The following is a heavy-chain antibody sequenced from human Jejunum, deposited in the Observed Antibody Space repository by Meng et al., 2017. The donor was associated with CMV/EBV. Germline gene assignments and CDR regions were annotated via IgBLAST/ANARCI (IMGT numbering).Heavy chain of an antibody. CDR3: ARVPTRSYYPLYYFDH. CDR2: IHPSSGGT. CDR1: GYTFTNHA. D-gene: IGHD3-10*01. J-gene: IGHJ4*02. V-gene: IGHV1-2*06. Sequence: QVQLVQSGSELKKPGASVKISCKASGYTFTNHAIVWVRQAPGQGLEWMGRIHPSSGGTTYAQKFQGRVTMTRDMSMSTDYMEMSSLRSDDTAVYYCARVPTRSYYPLYYFDHWGQGTLVTVSS.